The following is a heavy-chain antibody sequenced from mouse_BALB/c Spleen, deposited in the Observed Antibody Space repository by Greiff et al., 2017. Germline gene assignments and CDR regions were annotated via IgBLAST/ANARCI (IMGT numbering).Heavy chain of an antibody. V-gene: IGHV5-17*02. CDR2: ISSGNSTI. CDR1: GFTFSSFG. D-gene: IGHD1-1*01. CDR3: ARGEDGSSFDY. J-gene: IGHJ2*01. Sequence: EVMLVESGGGLVQPGGSRKLSCAASGFTFSSFGMHWVRQAPEKGLEWVAYISSGNSTIYYADTVKGRFTISRDNPKNTLFLQMTSLRSEDTAMYYCARGEDGSSFDYWGQGTTLTVSS.